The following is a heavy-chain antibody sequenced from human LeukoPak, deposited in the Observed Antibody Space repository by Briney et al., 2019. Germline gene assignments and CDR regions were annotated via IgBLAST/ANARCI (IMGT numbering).Heavy chain of an antibody. J-gene: IGHJ4*02. CDR3: ARGSGYSSGWY. CDR2: ISSSSSTI. V-gene: IGHV3-48*01. CDR1: GFTFSSYS. D-gene: IGHD6-19*01. Sequence: GGSLRLSCAASGFTFSSYSMNWVRQAPGKGLEWVSYISSSSSTIYYADSVKGRFTISRDNVKNSLYLQMNSLRAEDTAVYYCARGSGYSSGWYWGQGTLVTVSS.